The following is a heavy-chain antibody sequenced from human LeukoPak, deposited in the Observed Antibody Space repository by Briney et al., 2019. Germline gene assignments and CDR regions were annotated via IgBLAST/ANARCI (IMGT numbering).Heavy chain of an antibody. CDR1: GYTFTRYY. D-gene: IGHD3-22*01. J-gene: IGHJ5*02. CDR3: ARDRGYYDSSGYYXWFDP. V-gene: IGHV1-46*01. CDR2: INPSTGST. Sequence: ASVQVSCKASGYTFTRYYIHWVRQAPGQGLEWMGIINPSTGSTSYAQKFQGRVTMTRDPSTSTVYMELSSLRSEDTAVYYCARDRGYYDSSGYYXWFDPWGXGTLVTVSS.